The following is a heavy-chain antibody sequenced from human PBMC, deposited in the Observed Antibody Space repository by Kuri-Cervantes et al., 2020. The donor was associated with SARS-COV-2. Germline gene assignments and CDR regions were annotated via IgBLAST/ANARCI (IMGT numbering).Heavy chain of an antibody. V-gene: IGHV2-5*01. CDR2: IYWNDDK. Sequence: SGPTLVKPTQPLTLTCTFSGFSLSTSGVGGGWIRQPPGKALEWLALIYWNDDKRYSPSLKSRLTITKDTSKNQVVLTMTNMDPVDTATYYCASIAARRVSYYYYGMDVWGQGTTVTVSS. D-gene: IGHD6-6*01. CDR3: ASIAARRVSYYYYGMDV. CDR1: GFSLSTSGVG. J-gene: IGHJ6*02.